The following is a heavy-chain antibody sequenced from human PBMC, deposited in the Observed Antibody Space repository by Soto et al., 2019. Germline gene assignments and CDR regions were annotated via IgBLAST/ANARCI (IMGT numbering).Heavy chain of an antibody. CDR3: ARDLYSGYDIGPGY. CDR2: ISSSSTTI. J-gene: IGHJ4*02. Sequence: PGGSLRLSCLASGFTFGSYSMNWVLHAPGKGLEWVSYISSSSTTIYYADSVKGRFTISRDNAKNSLYLQMNSLRDEDTAVYYCARDLYSGYDIGPGYWGQGTLVTVSS. CDR1: GFTFGSYS. D-gene: IGHD5-12*01. V-gene: IGHV3-48*02.